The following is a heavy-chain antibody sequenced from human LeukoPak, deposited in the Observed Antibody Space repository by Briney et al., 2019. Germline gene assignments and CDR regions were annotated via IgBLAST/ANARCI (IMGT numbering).Heavy chain of an antibody. D-gene: IGHD6-13*01. CDR3: ASQADIAAAGNDY. V-gene: IGHV1-8*01. CDR1: GYTFTSYD. Sequence: ASVKVSCKASGYTFTSYDINWVRQATRQGLEWMGWMNPNSGNTGYAQKFQGRVTMTRNTSISTAYMELSSLRSEDTAVYYCASQADIAAAGNDYWGQGTLVTVSS. CDR2: MNPNSGNT. J-gene: IGHJ4*02.